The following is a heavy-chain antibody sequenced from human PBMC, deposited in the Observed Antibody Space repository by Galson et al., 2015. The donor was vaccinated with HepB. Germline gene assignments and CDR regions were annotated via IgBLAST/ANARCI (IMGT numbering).Heavy chain of an antibody. Sequence: SVKVSCKVSGYTLTELSMHWVRQAPGKGLEWMGGFDPEDGETIYAQKFQGRVTMTEDTSTDTAYMELSSLRSEDTAVYYCATVPLYGSGTFDAEYFQHWGQGTLVTVSS. V-gene: IGHV1-24*01. CDR2: FDPEDGET. J-gene: IGHJ1*01. D-gene: IGHD3-10*01. CDR3: ATVPLYGSGTFDAEYFQH. CDR1: GYTLTELS.